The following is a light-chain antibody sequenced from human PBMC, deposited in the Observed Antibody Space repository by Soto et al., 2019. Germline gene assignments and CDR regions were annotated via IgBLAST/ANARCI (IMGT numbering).Light chain of an antibody. J-gene: IGLJ1*01. Sequence: QSVLTQPDSVSGSPGQSITISCTGTSSDVGSYNYVSWYQQHPGKAPKLMIYEVSDRPSGISSRFSGSKSGNTASLTISGLQTEDEADYYCSSYTSSSTLFGTGTKVTVL. V-gene: IGLV2-14*01. CDR1: SSDVGSYNY. CDR3: SSYTSSSTL. CDR2: EVS.